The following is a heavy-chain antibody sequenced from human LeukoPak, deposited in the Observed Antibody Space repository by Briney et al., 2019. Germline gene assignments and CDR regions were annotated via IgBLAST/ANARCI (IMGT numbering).Heavy chain of an antibody. CDR1: GFMFHDYA. V-gene: IGHV3-43*02. CDR2: ISGDGGST. Sequence: GGSLRLSCAAPGFMFHDYAIHWVRQAPGKGLEWVSLISGDGGSTFYADSVKGRFTISRDNSKNSLYLQMNSLRSAATALYYCARESESSGWYDYWGQGTLVTVSS. J-gene: IGHJ4*02. CDR3: ARESESSGWYDY. D-gene: IGHD6-19*01.